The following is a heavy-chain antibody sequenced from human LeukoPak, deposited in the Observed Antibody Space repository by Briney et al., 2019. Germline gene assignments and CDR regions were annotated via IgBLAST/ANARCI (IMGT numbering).Heavy chain of an antibody. CDR3: ARGGNELTAHLLVY. J-gene: IGHJ4*02. CDR1: GGSISSSSYY. CDR2: ISYSGST. Sequence: SETLSLTCTVSGGSISSSSYYWGWIRQPPGKGLEWIGSISYSGSTYYNPSLKSRVTISVDTSKNQFSLKLTSVTAADTAVYYCARGGNELTAHLLVYWGQGTLVTVSS. V-gene: IGHV4-39*07. D-gene: IGHD2-21*02.